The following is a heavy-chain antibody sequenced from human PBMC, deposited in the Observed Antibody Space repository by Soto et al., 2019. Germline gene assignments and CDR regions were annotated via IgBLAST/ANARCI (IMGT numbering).Heavy chain of an antibody. V-gene: IGHV1-2*02. J-gene: IGHJ4*02. Sequence: SVKVSCKTSGYPFTDYYLNWVRQAPGQGLEHLGWINPRTGGTSYPQKFQGRVTMTRVTSINTAYLELSRLTSDDTALYYCARDVAGDDYFDSWGQGTLITVS. CDR2: INPRTGGT. D-gene: IGHD6-19*01. CDR1: GYPFTDYY. CDR3: ARDVAGDDYFDS.